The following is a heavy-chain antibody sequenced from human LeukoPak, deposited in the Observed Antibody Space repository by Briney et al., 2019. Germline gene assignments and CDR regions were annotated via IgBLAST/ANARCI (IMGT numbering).Heavy chain of an antibody. CDR3: AREGYYDFWSGFGPKGQFDY. J-gene: IGHJ4*02. V-gene: IGHV3-30*01. CDR2: ISYDGSNK. D-gene: IGHD3-3*01. CDR1: GFTFSSYA. Sequence: PGRSLRLSCAASGFTFSSYAMHWVRQAPGKGLEWVAVISYDGSNKNYADSVKGRFTISRDNSKNTLYLQMNSLRAEDTAVYYCAREGYYDFWSGFGPKGQFDYWGQGTLVTVSS.